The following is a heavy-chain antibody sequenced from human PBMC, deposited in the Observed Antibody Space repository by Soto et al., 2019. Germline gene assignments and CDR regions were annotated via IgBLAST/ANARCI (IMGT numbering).Heavy chain of an antibody. J-gene: IGHJ4*02. D-gene: IGHD3-3*01. Sequence: GGSLRLSCAASGFSFGGYAMNWVRQAPGKGLEWVSYISGSGATTYYADSVRGRFTISRDNSGNTLYLQMNSLRAEDTAIFFCAKSRSGYTKNYIDYWGQGTPVTVSS. CDR2: ISGSGATT. CDR3: AKSRSGYTKNYIDY. V-gene: IGHV3-23*01. CDR1: GFSFGGYA.